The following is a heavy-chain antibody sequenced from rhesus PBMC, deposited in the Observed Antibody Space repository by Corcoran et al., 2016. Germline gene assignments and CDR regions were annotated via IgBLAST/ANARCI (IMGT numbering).Heavy chain of an antibody. CDR2: IYGSRTST. D-gene: IGHD1-26*01. CDR1: GGSISDSYR. V-gene: IGHV4S10*01. Sequence: QVQLQESGPGVVKPSEPLSLTCAVSGGSISDSYRWSWIRPPPGKGLEWIGEIYGSRTSTNTNPSLKIRVTISKDTSKNQFSWKRSSVTAADTAVYYCARDVNSYGLDSWGQGVVVTVSS. J-gene: IGHJ6*01. CDR3: ARDVNSYGLDS.